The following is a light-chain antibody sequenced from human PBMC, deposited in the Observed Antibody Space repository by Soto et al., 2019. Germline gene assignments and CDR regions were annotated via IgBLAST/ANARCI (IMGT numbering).Light chain of an antibody. Sequence: QSALIQPPSVSGSPGQSVTISCTGTSSDVGSYDYVSWYQQHPGTVPKPMIYNVTTRPSRVPDRVSGSKSGNTASMTISGLQDEDEADDYCCSYTSSATPYVFGTGTKLTVL. J-gene: IGLJ1*01. CDR1: SSDVGSYDY. CDR3: CSYTSSATPYV. V-gene: IGLV2-11*01. CDR2: NVT.